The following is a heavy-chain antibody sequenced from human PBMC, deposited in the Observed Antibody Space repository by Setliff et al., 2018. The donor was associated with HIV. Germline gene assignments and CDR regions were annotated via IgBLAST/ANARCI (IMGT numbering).Heavy chain of an antibody. CDR2: INPNSGGT. V-gene: IGHV1-2*02. CDR1: GYTFTGYY. D-gene: IGHD3-22*01. CDR3: ARARGIITTFDY. J-gene: IGHJ4*02. Sequence: ASVKVSCKASGYTFTGYYMHWVRQAPGQGLEWMGWINPNSGGTNYAQKFQGRVTMTRDTSISTAYMELSSLKSEDTAVYYCARARGIITTFDYWGQGTLVTVSS.